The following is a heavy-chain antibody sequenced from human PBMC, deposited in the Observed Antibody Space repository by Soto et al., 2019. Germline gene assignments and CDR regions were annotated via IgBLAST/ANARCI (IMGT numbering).Heavy chain of an antibody. V-gene: IGHV4-34*01. CDR3: ARVLVISGAVAGTEPYYFDY. CDR1: GGSFSGYY. D-gene: IGHD6-19*01. CDR2: INHSGST. J-gene: IGHJ4*02. Sequence: SETLSLTCAVYGGSFSGYYWSWIRQPPGKGLEWIGEINHSGSTNYNPSLKSRVTISVDTSKNQFSLKLSSVTAADTAVYYCARVLVISGAVAGTEPYYFDYWGQGTLVTVSS.